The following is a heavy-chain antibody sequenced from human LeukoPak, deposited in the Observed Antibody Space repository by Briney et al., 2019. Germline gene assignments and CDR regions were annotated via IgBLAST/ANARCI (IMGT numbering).Heavy chain of an antibody. Sequence: SETLSLTCTVSGGSISSYYWSWIRQSPGKGLECIGYIHYTGSTNYNPSLKSRVTISVETSKNQFSLKLSSVTAADTAVYYCARDYDSSGYYYYFDYWGQGTLVTVSS. J-gene: IGHJ4*02. CDR3: ARDYDSSGYYYYFDY. CDR2: IHYTGST. D-gene: IGHD3-22*01. CDR1: GGSISSYY. V-gene: IGHV4-59*12.